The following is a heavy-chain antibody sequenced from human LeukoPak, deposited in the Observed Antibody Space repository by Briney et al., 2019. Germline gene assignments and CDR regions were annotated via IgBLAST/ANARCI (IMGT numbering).Heavy chain of an antibody. D-gene: IGHD6-13*01. V-gene: IGHV4-61*01. CDR2: INHSGST. CDR1: GGSVSSGSYY. Sequence: PSETLSLTCTVSGGSVSSGSYYWSWIRQPPGKGLEWIGEINHSGSTNYNPSLKSRVTISVDTSKNQFSLKLSSVTAADTAVYYCARGNRRYSSSWYGYWSQGTLVTVSS. CDR3: ARGNRRYSSSWYGY. J-gene: IGHJ4*02.